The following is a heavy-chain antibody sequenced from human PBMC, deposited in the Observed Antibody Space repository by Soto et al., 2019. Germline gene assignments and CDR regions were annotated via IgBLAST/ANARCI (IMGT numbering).Heavy chain of an antibody. CDR1: GGTFSSYT. Sequence: ASVKVSCKASGGTFSSYTISWVRQAPGQGLEWMGRIIPILGIANYAQKFQGRVTITADKSTSTAYMELSSLRSEDTAVYYCARDCGYCSSWSLVGGDYYYYGMDVWGQGTTVTSP. CDR3: ARDCGYCSSWSLVGGDYYYYGMDV. CDR2: IIPILGIA. J-gene: IGHJ6*02. V-gene: IGHV1-69*04. D-gene: IGHD6-13*01.